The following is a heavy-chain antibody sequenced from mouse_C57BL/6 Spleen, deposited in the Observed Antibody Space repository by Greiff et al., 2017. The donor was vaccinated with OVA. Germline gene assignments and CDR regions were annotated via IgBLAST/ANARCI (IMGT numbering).Heavy chain of an antibody. CDR2: IDPSDSYT. D-gene: IGHD1-1*01. CDR1: GYTFTSYW. V-gene: IGHV1-69*01. Sequence: QVQLQQPGAELVMPGASVKLSCKASGYTFTSYWMHWVKQRPGQGLEWIGEIDPSDSYTNYNQKFKGKSTLTVDKSSSPAYMQLSSLTSEDSAVYYCARRGLLRSVDYWGQGTTLTVSS. CDR3: ARRGLLRSVDY. J-gene: IGHJ2*01.